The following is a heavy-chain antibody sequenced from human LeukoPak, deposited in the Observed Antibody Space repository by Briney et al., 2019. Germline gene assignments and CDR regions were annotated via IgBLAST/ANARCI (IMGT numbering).Heavy chain of an antibody. V-gene: IGHV4-61*02. J-gene: IGHJ4*02. CDR2: IYTSGST. Sequence: SETLSLTCTVSGGSISSGSYYWSWIRQPAGKGLEWIGRIYTSGSTNYNPSLKSRVTISVDTSKNQFSLKLSSVTAADTAVYYCARGDLPGEDFDYWGQGTLVTVSS. CDR3: ARGDLPGEDFDY. CDR1: GGSISSGSYY.